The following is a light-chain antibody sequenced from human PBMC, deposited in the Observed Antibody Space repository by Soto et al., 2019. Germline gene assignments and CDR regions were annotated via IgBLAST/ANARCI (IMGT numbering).Light chain of an antibody. V-gene: IGKV1-33*01. CDR1: QEITTL. J-gene: IGKJ2*01. CDR2: DAS. CDR3: QQYENVPT. Sequence: DSQLTQSPSFLSASVGDSVTITCQASQEITTLLNWYHQRPGKAPKLLISDASILQAGVPSRFRGSGTGTRFIFTITSLQPEDVGRYYCQQYENVPTFGQGTEVGI.